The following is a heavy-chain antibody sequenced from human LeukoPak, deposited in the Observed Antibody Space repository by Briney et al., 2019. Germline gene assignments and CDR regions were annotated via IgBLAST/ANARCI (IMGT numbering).Heavy chain of an antibody. CDR1: GFSFSSYA. V-gene: IGHV3-23*01. CDR3: AKDFYDEVSNWFDP. CDR2: ISGSGGST. Sequence: GGSLRLSCAASGFSFSSYAMSWVRQAPGKGLEWVSAISGSGGSTYYADSVKGRFTISRDNSKNTLYLQMNSLRAEDTAVYYCAKDFYDEVSNWFDPWGQGTLVTVSS. D-gene: IGHD2/OR15-2a*01. J-gene: IGHJ5*02.